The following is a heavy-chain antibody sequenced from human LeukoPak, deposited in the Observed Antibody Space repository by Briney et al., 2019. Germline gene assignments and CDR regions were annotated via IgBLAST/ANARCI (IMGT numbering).Heavy chain of an antibody. D-gene: IGHD3-9*01. J-gene: IGHJ4*02. CDR3: ARAVFYDILTGLAY. CDR2: ISYDGSNK. V-gene: IGHV3-30*04. CDR1: GFTFSSYA. Sequence: GGSLRLSCAASGFTFSSYAMHWVRQAPGKGLEWVAVISYDGSNKYYADSVKGRFTISRGNSKNTLYLQMNSLRAEDTAVYYCARAVFYDILTGLAYWGQGTLVTVSS.